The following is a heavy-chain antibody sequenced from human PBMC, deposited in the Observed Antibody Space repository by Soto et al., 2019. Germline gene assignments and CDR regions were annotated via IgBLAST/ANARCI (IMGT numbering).Heavy chain of an antibody. CDR1: GFTFSSYA. D-gene: IGHD3-22*01. V-gene: IGHV3-23*01. J-gene: IGHJ6*02. CDR3: AKVAHYDSNVDDGIDV. Sequence: GGSLRLSCAASGFTFSSYAMSWVRQAPGKGLEWVSAISGSGGSTYYADSVKGRFTISRDNSKNTLYLQMNSLRAEDTAVYYCAKVAHYDSNVDDGIDVWGQGTTVTVSS. CDR2: ISGSGGST.